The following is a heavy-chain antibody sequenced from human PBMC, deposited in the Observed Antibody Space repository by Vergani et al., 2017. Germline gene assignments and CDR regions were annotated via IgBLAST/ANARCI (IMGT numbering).Heavy chain of an antibody. CDR3: ARDRSILGSRDAFDI. J-gene: IGHJ3*02. D-gene: IGHD6-6*01. Sequence: QVQLQESGPGLVKPSQTLSLTCTVSGGSISSGAYYWSWIRQPPGQGREWNGYIYYSGSTNYNPSLKSRVTISVDTSKNQFSLKLSPVTAADTAVYYCARDRSILGSRDAFDIWGQGTMVTVSS. CDR2: IYYSGST. CDR1: GGSISSGAYY. V-gene: IGHV4-31*03.